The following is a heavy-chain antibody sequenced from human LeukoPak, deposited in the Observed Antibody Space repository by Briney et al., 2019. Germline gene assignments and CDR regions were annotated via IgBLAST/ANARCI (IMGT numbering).Heavy chain of an antibody. CDR2: ISSRGGNI. CDR1: GFTFSNYA. J-gene: IGHJ3*01. CDR3: AKDRESCGGDCTESFDV. V-gene: IGHV3-23*01. D-gene: IGHD2-21*02. Sequence: GGSLRLSCAASGFTFSNYAMSWVRQAPGKGLEWVSSISSRGGNIYYVDSVKGRFTISRDNSKNTLSLQMDSLRAEDTAVHYCAKDRESCGGDCTESFDVWGQGTMVRVSS.